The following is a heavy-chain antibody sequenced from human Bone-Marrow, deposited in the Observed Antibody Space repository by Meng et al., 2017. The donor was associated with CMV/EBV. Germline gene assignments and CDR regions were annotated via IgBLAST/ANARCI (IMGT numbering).Heavy chain of an antibody. CDR3: ARVLDFWSGYYFDY. Sequence: GSLRPPCPVPGGSVSSGSYYWSWIRQPPGKGLEWIGYIYYSGSTNYNLSLKSRVTISVDTSKNQFSLKLSSVTAADTAVYYCARVLDFWSGYYFDYWGEGTLVTVSS. CDR2: IYYSGST. CDR1: GGSVSSGSYY. D-gene: IGHD3-3*01. V-gene: IGHV4-61*01. J-gene: IGHJ4*02.